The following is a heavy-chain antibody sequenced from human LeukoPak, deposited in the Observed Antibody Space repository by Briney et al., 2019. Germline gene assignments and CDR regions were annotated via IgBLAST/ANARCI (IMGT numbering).Heavy chain of an antibody. Sequence: SETLSLTCAVSGGSISSSNWWSWVRQPPGKGLEWIGEIYHSGSTNYNPSLKSRVTISVDKSKNQFSLKLSSGTAADTAVYYCARVVVSSSEYYFDYWGQGTLVTVSS. CDR1: GGSISSSNW. V-gene: IGHV4-4*02. CDR3: ARVVVSSSEYYFDY. D-gene: IGHD6-6*01. J-gene: IGHJ4*02. CDR2: IYHSGST.